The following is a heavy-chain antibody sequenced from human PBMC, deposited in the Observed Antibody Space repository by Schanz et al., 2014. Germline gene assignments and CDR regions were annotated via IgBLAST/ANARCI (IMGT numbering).Heavy chain of an antibody. V-gene: IGHV3-30-3*01. J-gene: IGHJ4*02. CDR3: ASPSGYSGYGTYFDF. CDR2: ISNDGSIK. D-gene: IGHD5-12*01. CDR1: GFTLSSYA. Sequence: QVQLVESGGGVVQPGRSLRLSCAAYGFTLSSYAMHWVRQAPGKGLEWVALISNDGSIKYYADSVEGRFTISRDNSRNTLYLQMNSLRTEDTAVYYCASPSGYSGYGTYFDFWGQGTLXTVSS.